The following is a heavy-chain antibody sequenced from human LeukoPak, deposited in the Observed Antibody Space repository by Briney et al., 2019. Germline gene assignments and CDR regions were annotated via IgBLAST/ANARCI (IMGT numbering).Heavy chain of an antibody. V-gene: IGHV3-30*18. J-gene: IGHJ4*02. CDR3: AKDFNTVTTLDS. Sequence: PGRSLRLSCAASGFTFSSYGMHWVQQAPGKGLEWVAVISYDGRQTYYADSVKGRFTISRDNSKSTVYLQMNNLTTDDTAVYSCAKDFNTVTTLDSWGQGTLVTVSS. D-gene: IGHD4-17*01. CDR2: ISYDGRQT. CDR1: GFTFSSYG.